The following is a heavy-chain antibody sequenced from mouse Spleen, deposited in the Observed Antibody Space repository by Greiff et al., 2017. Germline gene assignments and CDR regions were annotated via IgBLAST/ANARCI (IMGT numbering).Heavy chain of an antibody. CDR3: ARIVYGSSPPWYFDV. D-gene: IGHD1-1*01. CDR2: IWWDDDK. J-gene: IGHJ1*01. Sequence: QVTLKESGPGILQPSQTLSLTCSFSGFSLSTCGMGVGWIRQPSGKGLEWLVHIWWDDDKYYNPALKSRLTISKDTSKNQVFLKIANVDTADTATYYCARIVYGSSPPWYFDVWGAGTTVTVSS. V-gene: IGHV8-8*01. CDR1: GFSLSTCGMG.